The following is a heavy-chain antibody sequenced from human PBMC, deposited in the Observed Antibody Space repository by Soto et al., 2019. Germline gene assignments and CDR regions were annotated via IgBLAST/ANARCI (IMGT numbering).Heavy chain of an antibody. CDR2: IFYTGYT. D-gene: IGHD3-10*01. CDR1: GGSISDHY. Sequence: SQTLSLTCPVSGGSISDHYWSWIRQPPGKGLEWIGYIFYTGYTTYNPSLKSRATISLDTSSNQFSLRLSSVTAADTAGYYCAIEKGECFRDLLPHRWLDPWSQGTLVT. CDR3: AIEKGECFRDLLPHRWLDP. J-gene: IGHJ5*02. V-gene: IGHV4-59*11.